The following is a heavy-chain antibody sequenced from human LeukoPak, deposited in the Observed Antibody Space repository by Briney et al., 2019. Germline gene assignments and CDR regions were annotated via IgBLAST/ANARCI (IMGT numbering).Heavy chain of an antibody. CDR2: IIPIFGTA. Sequence: SSVKVSCKASGGTFSSYAISWVRQAPGQGLEWTGGIIPIFGTANYAQKFQGRVTITTDESTSTAYMELSSLRSEDTAVYYCARNDIYCSGGSCYHNWFNPWGQGTLVTVSS. V-gene: IGHV1-69*05. J-gene: IGHJ5*02. CDR3: ARNDIYCSGGSCYHNWFNP. D-gene: IGHD2-15*01. CDR1: GGTFSSYA.